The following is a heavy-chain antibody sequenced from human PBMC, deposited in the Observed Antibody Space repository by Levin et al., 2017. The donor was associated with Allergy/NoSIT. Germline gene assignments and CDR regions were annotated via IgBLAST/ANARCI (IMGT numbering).Heavy chain of an antibody. CDR3: ARDGSYCSGGSCYAGEFDY. D-gene: IGHD2-15*01. V-gene: IGHV3-7*01. J-gene: IGHJ4*02. CDR2: IKQDGSEK. Sequence: GGSLRLSCAASGFTFSSYWMSWVRQAPGKGLEWVANIKQDGSEKYYVDSVKGRFTISRDNAKNSLYLQMNSLRAEDTAVYYCARDGSYCSGGSCYAGEFDYWGQGTLVTVSS. CDR1: GFTFSSYW.